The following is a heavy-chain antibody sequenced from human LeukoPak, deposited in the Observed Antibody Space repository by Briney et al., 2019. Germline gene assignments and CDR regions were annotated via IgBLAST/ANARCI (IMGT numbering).Heavy chain of an antibody. V-gene: IGHV3-23*01. CDR2: ITYSSGYT. CDR1: GFTFSTYR. J-gene: IGHJ4*02. CDR3: AKDPSDLGGSGSNNYFDC. Sequence: GGSLRLSCAASGFTFSTYRMNWVRQAPGKGLEWVTGITYSSGYTYYVDSVKGRFTISRDNSRNTLYLQMNSLRAEDTAVYYCAKDPSDLGGSGSNNYFDCWGQGTLVTVSS. D-gene: IGHD3-10*01.